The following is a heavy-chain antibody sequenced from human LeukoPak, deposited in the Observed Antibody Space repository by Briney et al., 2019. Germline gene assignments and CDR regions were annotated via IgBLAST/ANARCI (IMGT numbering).Heavy chain of an antibody. Sequence: SETLSLTCTVSGGSISSYYWSWIRQPPGKGLEWIGYIYYSGSTNYNPSLKSRVTISVDTSKNQFSLKLSSVTAADTAVYYCARDLIVGATKGGWFDPWGQGTLVTVSS. J-gene: IGHJ5*02. V-gene: IGHV4-59*12. CDR1: GGSISSYY. CDR2: IYYSGST. CDR3: ARDLIVGATKGGWFDP. D-gene: IGHD1-26*01.